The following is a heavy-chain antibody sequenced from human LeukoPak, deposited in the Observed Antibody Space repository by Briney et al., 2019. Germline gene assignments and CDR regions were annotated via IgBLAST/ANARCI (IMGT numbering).Heavy chain of an antibody. V-gene: IGHV3-9*03. CDR2: ISWNSGNI. CDR3: AKGRGTTYFYYMDV. J-gene: IGHJ6*03. D-gene: IGHD2-15*01. Sequence: PGRSLRLSCAASGFTFDDYAMHWVRQAPGKGLEWVSGISWNSGNIGYADSVKGRFTISGDNAKNSLYLQMNSLRAEDMALYYCAKGRGTTYFYYMDVWGRGTTVTVSS. CDR1: GFTFDDYA.